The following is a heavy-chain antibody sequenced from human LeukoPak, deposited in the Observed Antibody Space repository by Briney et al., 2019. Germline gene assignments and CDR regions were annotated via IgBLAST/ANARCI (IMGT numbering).Heavy chain of an antibody. Sequence: GGSLRLSCAASGFTFSSYGMHWVRQAPGKGLEWVAVIWYDGSNKYYADSVKGRFTISRDNSKNTLYLQMNSLRAEDTAVYYCARDPYYYDSSGYYYNYWGQGTLVTVSS. D-gene: IGHD3-22*01. CDR1: GFTFSSYG. V-gene: IGHV3-33*01. J-gene: IGHJ4*02. CDR2: IWYDGSNK. CDR3: ARDPYYYDSSGYYYNY.